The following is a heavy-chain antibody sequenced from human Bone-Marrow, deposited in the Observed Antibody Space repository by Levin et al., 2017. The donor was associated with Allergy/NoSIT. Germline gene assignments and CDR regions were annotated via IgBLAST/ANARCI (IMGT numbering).Heavy chain of an antibody. Sequence: GSLRLSCSVSGGSISGSTFYWVWIRQPPGKGLEWIATIYYSGTTNYNPSLKSRVTISVDTSKNQFSLRLSSVTAADTAVYYCARRYRRAFDTWGQGTMVTVSS. D-gene: IGHD1-14*01. CDR3: ARRYRRAFDT. CDR2: IYYSGTT. CDR1: GGSISGSTFY. V-gene: IGHV4-39*01. J-gene: IGHJ3*02.